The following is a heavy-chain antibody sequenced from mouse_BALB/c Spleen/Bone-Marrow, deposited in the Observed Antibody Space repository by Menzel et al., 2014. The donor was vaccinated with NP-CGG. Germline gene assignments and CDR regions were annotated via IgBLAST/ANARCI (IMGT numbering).Heavy chain of an antibody. V-gene: IGHV5-17*02. Sequence: EVQVVESGGGLVQPGGSRKLSCAASGFTFSSFGMHWVRQAPEKGLEWVAYISSGSSTIYYADTVKGRFTISRDNPKNTLFLQMTSLRSEDTAMYYCARSGVTTARAMDYWGQGTSVTVSS. D-gene: IGHD2-3*01. CDR1: GFTFSSFG. CDR3: ARSGVTTARAMDY. J-gene: IGHJ4*01. CDR2: ISSGSSTI.